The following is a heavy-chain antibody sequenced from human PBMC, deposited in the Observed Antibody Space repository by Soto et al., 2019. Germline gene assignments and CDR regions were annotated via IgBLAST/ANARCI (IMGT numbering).Heavy chain of an antibody. CDR3: AKDPSSNHMIVVVITYFDY. Sequence: PGGSLRLSCAASGFTFSSYAMSWVRQAPGKGLEWVSAISGSGGSTYYADSVKGRFTISRDNSKNTLYLQMNSLRAEDTAVYYCAKDPSSNHMIVVVITYFDYWGQGTLVTVSS. V-gene: IGHV3-23*01. J-gene: IGHJ4*02. D-gene: IGHD3-22*01. CDR1: GFTFSSYA. CDR2: ISGSGGST.